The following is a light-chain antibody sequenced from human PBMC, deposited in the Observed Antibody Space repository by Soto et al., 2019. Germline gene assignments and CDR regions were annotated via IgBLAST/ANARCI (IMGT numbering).Light chain of an antibody. Sequence: EIVMPHSPAALSVSPGARVILYCRASAGISSNLAWYQNVPGQAPSLLMYASSTRATAVHARFSGRGSGTESTLSISSLQAEDFAVYFCQPYQYWPPIYGFVRGTKLEI. V-gene: IGKV3-15*01. J-gene: IGKJ2*03. CDR2: ASS. CDR3: QPYQYWPPIYG. CDR1: AGISSN.